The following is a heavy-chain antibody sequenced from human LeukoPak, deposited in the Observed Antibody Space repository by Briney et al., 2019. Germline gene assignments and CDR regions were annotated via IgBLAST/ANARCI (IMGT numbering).Heavy chain of an antibody. CDR2: ISSDGSNK. CDR1: GFTFSAYS. Sequence: GGSLRLSCAASGFTFSAYSMHWVRQAPGKGLGGVAVISSDGSNKYYADSVKGRFTISRDNSKNTLYLQMNSLRAEDTAVYYCANTYYDTSGYHYLDYWGQGTLVTVSS. D-gene: IGHD3-22*01. J-gene: IGHJ4*02. CDR3: ANTYYDTSGYHYLDY. V-gene: IGHV3-30-3*01.